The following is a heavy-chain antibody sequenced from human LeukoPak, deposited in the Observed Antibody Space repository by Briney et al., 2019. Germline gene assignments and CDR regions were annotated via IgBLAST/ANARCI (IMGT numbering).Heavy chain of an antibody. CDR3: ARVGSGYFDWRGAFDI. CDR2: INHSGST. J-gene: IGHJ3*02. CDR1: GGSFSGYY. V-gene: IGHV4-34*01. D-gene: IGHD3-9*01. Sequence: PSETLSLTCAVYGGSFSGYYWSWIRQPPGKGLEWIGEINHSGSTNYNPSLKSRVTISVDTSKNQFSLKLSSVTAADTAVYYCARVGSGYFDWRGAFDIWGQGTMVTVSS.